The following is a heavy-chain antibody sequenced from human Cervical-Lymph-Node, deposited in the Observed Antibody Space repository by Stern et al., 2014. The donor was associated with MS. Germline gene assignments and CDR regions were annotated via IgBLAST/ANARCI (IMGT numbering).Heavy chain of an antibody. D-gene: IGHD3-10*01. CDR2: INAGNGET. V-gene: IGHV1-3*01. CDR1: GYTFSSYG. Sequence: VQLVESEAEVKKPGASVKVSCKASGYTFSSYGMHWVRQAPGQRPEWMGWINAGNGETKYSQKFQGRVTISRDISATTAYMELSTLRSEDTAVYYCATHVPVPRGWFWGQGTLVTVSS. J-gene: IGHJ4*02. CDR3: ATHVPVPRGWF.